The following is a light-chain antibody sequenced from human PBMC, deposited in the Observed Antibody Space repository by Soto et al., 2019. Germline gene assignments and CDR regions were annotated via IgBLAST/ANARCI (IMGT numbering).Light chain of an antibody. Sequence: EIVLTQSPGSVSLSPGERATLSCRASETVKKNSLAWYQQKPGQAPRLLIYGASRRATGIPDSFSGSGSETDFILTISRLEPDNSAVYYCQQYAISPLTFGGGNKLEI. J-gene: IGKJ4*01. CDR1: ETVKKNS. V-gene: IGKV3-20*01. CDR3: QQYAISPLT. CDR2: GAS.